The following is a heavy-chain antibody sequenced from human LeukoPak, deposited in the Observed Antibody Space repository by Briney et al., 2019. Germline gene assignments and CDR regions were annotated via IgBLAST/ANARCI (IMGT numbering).Heavy chain of an antibody. J-gene: IGHJ2*01. V-gene: IGHV3-23*01. CDR2: NSGSGGST. CDR3: AKDLPDVMGAAGSWYFDL. CDR1: GFTFSSFA. Sequence: GGSLRLSCVGSGFTFSSFAMSWVRQAPGKGLEWVSANSGSGGSTYYPDSVKGRFTISRDNSKNTLFLQMNSLRADDTAVYYCAKDLPDVMGAAGSWYFDLWGRGTLVTVSS. D-gene: IGHD6-13*01.